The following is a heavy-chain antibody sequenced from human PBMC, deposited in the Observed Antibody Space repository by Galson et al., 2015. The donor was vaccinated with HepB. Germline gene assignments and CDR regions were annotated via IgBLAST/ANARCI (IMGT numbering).Heavy chain of an antibody. V-gene: IGHV1-2*04. CDR2: INPNSGGT. D-gene: IGHD3-10*01. CDR3: ARGLRYYYGSGSYSSLSYYYYGMDV. CDR1: GYTFTSYG. J-gene: IGHJ6*02. Sequence: SVKVSCKASGYTFTSYGISWVRQAPGQGLEWMGWINPNSGGTNYAQKFQGWVTMTRDTSISTAYMELSRLRSDDTAVYYCARGLRYYYGSGSYSSLSYYYYGMDVWGQGTTVTVSS.